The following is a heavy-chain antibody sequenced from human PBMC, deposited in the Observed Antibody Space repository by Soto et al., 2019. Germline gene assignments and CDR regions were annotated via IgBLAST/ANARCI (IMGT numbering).Heavy chain of an antibody. CDR2: INSDGSST. CDR1: GFTFRSYW. D-gene: IGHD3-22*01. Sequence: PGGSLRLSCAASGFTFRSYWMQWVRQAPGKGLVWVSWINSDGSSTSYADSVKGRFTISRDNAKNTLYLQMNSLRAEDTAVYYCMLGSGWKDFDYWGQGTLVTVSS. J-gene: IGHJ4*02. V-gene: IGHV3-74*01. CDR3: MLGSGWKDFDY.